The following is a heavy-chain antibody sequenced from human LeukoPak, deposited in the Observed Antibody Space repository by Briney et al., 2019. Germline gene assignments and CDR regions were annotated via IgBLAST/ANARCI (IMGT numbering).Heavy chain of an antibody. Sequence: SETLSLTCAVYGGSFSGYYWSWIRQPAGKGLEWIGRIYGSGSTDYNPSLKSRVTMSIDTSKNQFSLNLISVTAADTAVYYCARDSGTTGEVKFDPWGQGTLVTVSS. D-gene: IGHD3-10*01. J-gene: IGHJ5*02. V-gene: IGHV4-4*07. CDR2: IYGSGST. CDR3: ARDSGTTGEVKFDP. CDR1: GGSFSGYY.